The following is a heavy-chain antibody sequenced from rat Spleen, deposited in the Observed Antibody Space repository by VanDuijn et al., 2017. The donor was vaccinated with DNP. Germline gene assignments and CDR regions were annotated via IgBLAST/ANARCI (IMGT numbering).Heavy chain of an antibody. J-gene: IGHJ3*01. V-gene: IGHV4-2*01. CDR3: VTRGDPYDNWFAY. CDR1: GFNFNDYW. CDR2: INEDSSIM. D-gene: IGHD4-2*01. Sequence: EVKLVESGGGLVQPGRSLKLSCAASGFNFNDYWMGWIRQAPGKGLEWIGEINEDSSIMNYGPAMRDKISFSRDNAQNTLYLHMSELGSEDTGIYYCVTRGDPYDNWFAYWGRGTLVTVS.